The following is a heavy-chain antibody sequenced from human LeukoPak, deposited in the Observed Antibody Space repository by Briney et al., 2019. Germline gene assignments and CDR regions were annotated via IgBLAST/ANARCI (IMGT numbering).Heavy chain of an antibody. CDR1: GYSFTSYW. V-gene: IGHV5-51*01. J-gene: IGHJ3*02. CDR2: IYPGDSDT. CDR3: ATNTMFRGIHAFDI. D-gene: IGHD3-10*01. Sequence: GESLKIACKGSGYSFTSYWIGWVRQMPGKGLEWMGIIYPGDSDTRYSPSFQGQVTISADKSISTAYLQWSSLKASDSAMYYCATNTMFRGIHAFDIWGQGTMVTVSS.